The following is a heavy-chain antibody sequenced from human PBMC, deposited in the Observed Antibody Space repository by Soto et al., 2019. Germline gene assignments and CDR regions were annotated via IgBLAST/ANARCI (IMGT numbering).Heavy chain of an antibody. CDR3: ATVGLLMGPFDD. CDR1: GFTFSSYS. D-gene: IGHD2-8*01. Sequence: XGSLRLYFAASGFTFSSYSMHWVRQAPGKGLEWVAVISYDGSNKYYADSVKGRFTISRDNSKNTLYLQMNSLRAEDTAVYYCATVGLLMGPFDDWGQGTLVTVSS. CDR2: ISYDGSNK. V-gene: IGHV3-30-3*01. J-gene: IGHJ4*02.